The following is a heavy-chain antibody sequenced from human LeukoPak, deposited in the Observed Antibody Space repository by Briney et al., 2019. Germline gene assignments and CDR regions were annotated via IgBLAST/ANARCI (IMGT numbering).Heavy chain of an antibody. J-gene: IGHJ4*02. V-gene: IGHV1-2*02. D-gene: IGHD3-22*01. CDR2: INPNSGGT. Sequence: ASVKVSCKASGYTFTGYYMHWVRQAPGQGLEWMGWINPNSGGTNYAQKFQGGVTMTRDTSISTAYMELSRLRSDDTAVYYCARGEYYYDSSGYYYTYFDYWGQGTLVTVSS. CDR3: ARGEYYYDSSGYYYTYFDY. CDR1: GYTFTGYY.